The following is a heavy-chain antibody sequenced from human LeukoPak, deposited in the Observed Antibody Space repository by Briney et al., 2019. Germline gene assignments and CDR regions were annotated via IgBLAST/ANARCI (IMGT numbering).Heavy chain of an antibody. V-gene: IGHV1-2*02. D-gene: IGHD1-26*01. CDR2: INPNSGGT. Sequence: GSVRVSCKDSGDTFTGYYMQWGRQAPGQGVEWMGWINPNSGGTNYAQKFQGRVTMTRDTSISTAYMELSRLRSDDTAVYYCARGSGRYWFDPWGQGTLVTVSS. J-gene: IGHJ5*02. CDR1: GDTFTGYY. CDR3: ARGSGRYWFDP.